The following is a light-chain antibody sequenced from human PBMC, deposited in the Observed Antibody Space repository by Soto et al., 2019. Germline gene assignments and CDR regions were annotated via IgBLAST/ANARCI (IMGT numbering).Light chain of an antibody. Sequence: QSALTQPRSVSGSPGQSVTISCTGTNSDVGGYNFVSWYQQHPGKAPKVMIYDVSNRPSGVPDRFSGSKSGNTASLTISGLQGEDEADYYCSSYAGRYSVVFGGGTKLTVL. CDR1: NSDVGGYNF. V-gene: IGLV2-11*01. CDR2: DVS. J-gene: IGLJ2*01. CDR3: SSYAGRYSVV.